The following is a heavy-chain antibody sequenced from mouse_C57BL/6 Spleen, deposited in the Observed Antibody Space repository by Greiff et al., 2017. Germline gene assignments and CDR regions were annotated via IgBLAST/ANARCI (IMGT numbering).Heavy chain of an antibody. D-gene: IGHD1-1*01. J-gene: IGHJ4*01. V-gene: IGHV1-50*01. CDR3: AHCGSSYDYAMDY. CDR2: IDPSDSYT. CDR1: GYTFTSYW. Sequence: QVQLQQPGAELVKPGASVKLSCKASGYTFTSYWMQWVKQRPGQGLEWIGEIDPSDSYTNYNQKFKGKATLTVDTSSSTAYMQLSSLTSEDSAVYYCAHCGSSYDYAMDYWGQGTSVTVSS.